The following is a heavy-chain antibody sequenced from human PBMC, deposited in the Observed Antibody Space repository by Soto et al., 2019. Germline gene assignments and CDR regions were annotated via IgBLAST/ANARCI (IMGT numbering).Heavy chain of an antibody. CDR2: IKQDGGEE. J-gene: IGHJ6*02. D-gene: IGHD6-6*01. V-gene: IGHV3-7*03. Sequence: YGSSWVRKTTGKGLQGVANIKQDGGEEDYVDSVKGRFAISRDNSKTSLHLLMTNLRAEDTAVYYCARAGSSSSFLTYYYYGLDIWGQAPTVTV. CDR3: ARAGSSSSFLTYYYYGLDI. CDR1: YG.